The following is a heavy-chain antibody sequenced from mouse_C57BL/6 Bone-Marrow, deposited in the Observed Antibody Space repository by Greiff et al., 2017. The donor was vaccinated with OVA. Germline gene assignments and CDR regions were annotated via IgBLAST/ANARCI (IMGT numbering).Heavy chain of an antibody. Sequence: QVQLQQPGAELVMPGASVKLSCKASGYTFTSYWMHWVKQRPGQGLEWVGEIDPSDSYTNYNQKFKGKSTLTVDKSSSPAYMQLSSLTSENAAAYYGARVGVLLRYQDYWGQGTTLTVSS. V-gene: IGHV1-69*01. CDR2: IDPSDSYT. CDR3: ARVGVLLRYQDY. CDR1: GYTFTSYW. D-gene: IGHD1-1*01. J-gene: IGHJ2*01.